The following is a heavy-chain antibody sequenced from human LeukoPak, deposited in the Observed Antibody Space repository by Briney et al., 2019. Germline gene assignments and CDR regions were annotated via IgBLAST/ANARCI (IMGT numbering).Heavy chain of an antibody. CDR2: IRYDGNNK. Sequence: PGGSLRLSCAASGFMFSSYGMHWVRQAPGKGLEWVAFIRYDGNNKHYADSVKGRFTISRDNSKNTLILQMNSLRAEDTAVYYCARRAGAYSHPYDYWGQGTLVTVSS. CDR3: ARRAGAYSHPYDY. CDR1: GFMFSSYG. D-gene: IGHD4/OR15-4a*01. J-gene: IGHJ4*02. V-gene: IGHV3-30*02.